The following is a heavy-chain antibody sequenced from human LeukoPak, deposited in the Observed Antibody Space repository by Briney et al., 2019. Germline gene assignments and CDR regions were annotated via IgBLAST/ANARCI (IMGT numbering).Heavy chain of an antibody. J-gene: IGHJ3*02. CDR3: ASYCSSTSCYDAFDI. CDR2: IYTSGST. V-gene: IGHV4-4*07. CDR1: GGSISSYY. D-gene: IGHD2-2*01. Sequence: PSETLSLTCTVSGGSISSYYWSWIRQPAGKGLEWIGRIYTSGSTYYNPSLKSRVTISVDTSKNQFSLKLSSVTAADTAVYYCASYCSSTSCYDAFDIWGQGTMVTVSS.